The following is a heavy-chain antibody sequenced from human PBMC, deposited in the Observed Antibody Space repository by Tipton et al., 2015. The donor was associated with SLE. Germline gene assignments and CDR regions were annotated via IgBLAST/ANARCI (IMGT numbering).Heavy chain of an antibody. CDR1: GFTFGRYW. CDR3: ARPGAVRRGNYYNYMDV. J-gene: IGHJ6*03. Sequence: GSLRLSCAASGFTFGRYWMSWVRQAPGKGLEWVANIKEDGSEQYYINSVKGRFTISRDNAKNSLDLQMNSLRDEGTAVYYCARPGAVRRGNYYNYMDVWGKGTTVTVSS. D-gene: IGHD6-6*01. V-gene: IGHV3-7*01. CDR2: IKEDGSEQ.